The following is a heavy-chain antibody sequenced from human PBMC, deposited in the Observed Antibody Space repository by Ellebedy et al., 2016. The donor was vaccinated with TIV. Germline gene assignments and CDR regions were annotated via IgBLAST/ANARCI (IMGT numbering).Heavy chain of an antibody. D-gene: IGHD3-10*01. V-gene: IGHV3-52*01. Sequence: GGSLRLXCAGSGLMFRSSWMQWVCQAPEKGLEWVADIKCDGSEKYYVDSVKGRLTISRDSAKNSLYLEVNSLRAEDMTVYYCVRGRSRRVITLYYFDYWGQGTLVAVSS. CDR3: VRGRSRRVITLYYFDY. CDR1: GLMFRSSW. J-gene: IGHJ4*02. CDR2: IKCDGSEK.